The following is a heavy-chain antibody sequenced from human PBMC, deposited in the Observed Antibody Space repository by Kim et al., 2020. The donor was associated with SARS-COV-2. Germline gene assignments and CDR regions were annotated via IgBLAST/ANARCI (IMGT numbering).Heavy chain of an antibody. Sequence: GGSLRLSCAASGFTFSSYAMSWVRQAPGKGLEWVSAISGSGGSTYYADSVKGRFTISRDNSKNTLYLQMNSLRAEDTAVYYCAKGVADCGGDCYSGMDVWGQGTTVTVSS. CDR3: AKGVADCGGDCYSGMDV. V-gene: IGHV3-23*01. CDR1: GFTFSSYA. J-gene: IGHJ6*02. CDR2: ISGSGGST. D-gene: IGHD2-21*01.